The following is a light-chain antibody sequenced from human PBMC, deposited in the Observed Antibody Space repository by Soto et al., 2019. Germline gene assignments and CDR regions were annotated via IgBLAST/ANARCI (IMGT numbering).Light chain of an antibody. Sequence: QSVLTQPPQPFGPPGQRFPTFCLGSSPNIGSNYVYWYQQLPGTAPKLLIYRNNQRPSGVPDRFSGSKSGTSASLAISGLRSEDEADYYCAAWDDSLSGLFGGGTKLTVL. CDR2: RNN. V-gene: IGLV1-47*01. CDR3: AAWDDSLSGL. J-gene: IGLJ2*01. CDR1: SPNIGSNY.